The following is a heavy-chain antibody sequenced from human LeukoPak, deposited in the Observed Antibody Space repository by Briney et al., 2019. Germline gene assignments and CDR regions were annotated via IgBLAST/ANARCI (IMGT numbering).Heavy chain of an antibody. Sequence: PGGSLRLSCAGSGFIFSTYGMHWVRQAPGKGLEWVAVISNDGNIKFYADSVRGRFTISRDNSKNTLYLQMNSLTPEDTAVYYCAKEDVTMVTPDYWGQXTLVTVSS. V-gene: IGHV3-30*18. J-gene: IGHJ4*02. D-gene: IGHD5-18*01. CDR2: ISNDGNIK. CDR3: AKEDVTMVTPDY. CDR1: GFIFSTYG.